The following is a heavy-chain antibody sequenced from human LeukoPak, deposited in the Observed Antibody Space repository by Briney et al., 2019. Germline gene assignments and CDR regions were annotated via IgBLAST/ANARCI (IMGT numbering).Heavy chain of an antibody. CDR3: ARDLWGDIVVVPAAMPFDY. D-gene: IGHD2-2*01. V-gene: IGHV4-59*12. CDR1: GGSISSYY. J-gene: IGHJ4*02. Sequence: SETLSLTCTVSGGSISSYYWSWIRQPPGKVLEWIGYIHYTGSTNYNPSLKSRVTMSVDTSKNQFSLKLSSVTAADTAVYYCARDLWGDIVVVPAAMPFDYWGQGTLVTVSS. CDR2: IHYTGST.